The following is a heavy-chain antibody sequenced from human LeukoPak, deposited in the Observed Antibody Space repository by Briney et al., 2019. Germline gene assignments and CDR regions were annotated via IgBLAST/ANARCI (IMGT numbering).Heavy chain of an antibody. Sequence: GRSLTLSCAASGFSFSDYAMHWVRQAPGKGLEWVAIISYDGPNDSTADSVKGRFTISRDKTKNSLYMQRNSLRAEDTAVYYCAKSQGYYYDSSGYYRGDYYYGMDVWGQGTTVTVSS. CDR3: AKSQGYYYDSSGYYRGDYYYGMDV. D-gene: IGHD3-22*01. V-gene: IGHV3-30-3*02. CDR1: GFSFSDYA. J-gene: IGHJ6*02. CDR2: ISYDGPND.